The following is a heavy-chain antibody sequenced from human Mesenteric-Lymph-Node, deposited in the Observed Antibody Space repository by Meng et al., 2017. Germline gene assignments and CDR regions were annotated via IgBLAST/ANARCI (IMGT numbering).Heavy chain of an antibody. D-gene: IGHD3-10*01. V-gene: IGHV5-51*01. CDR2: IYPGDSDT. CDR1: GYSFTSYW. Sequence: GESLKISCKGSGYSFTSYWIGWVRQMPGKGLEWMGIIYPGDSDTRYSPSFQGQVTISADKSISTAYLQWSSLKASDTAMYYCARSDTMVRGVIIPTPYYYYGMDVWGQGTTVTVSS. J-gene: IGHJ6*02. CDR3: ARSDTMVRGVIIPTPYYYYGMDV.